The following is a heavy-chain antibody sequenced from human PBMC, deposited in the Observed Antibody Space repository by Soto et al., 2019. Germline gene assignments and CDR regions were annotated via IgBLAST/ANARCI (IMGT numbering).Heavy chain of an antibody. Sequence: QVQLVQSGAEVKKPGASVKVSCKASGYTFTSYGISWVRQAPGQGLEWMGWISAYNGNTNYAQKLQGRVTMTTDTSTRPAYMELRSLRSDDTAVYYCARDRFPITMVRGVIRHWGQGTLVTVSS. D-gene: IGHD3-10*01. J-gene: IGHJ4*02. CDR1: GYTFTSYG. CDR3: ARDRFPITMVRGVIRH. V-gene: IGHV1-18*01. CDR2: ISAYNGNT.